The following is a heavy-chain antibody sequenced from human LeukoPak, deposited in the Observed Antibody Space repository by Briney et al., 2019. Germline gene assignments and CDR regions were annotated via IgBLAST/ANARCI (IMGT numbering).Heavy chain of an antibody. V-gene: IGHV3-30*18. CDR2: ISYDGSNK. D-gene: IGHD5-12*01. CDR3: AKDGSVVATKSFDY. J-gene: IGHJ4*02. CDR1: GFTFSSYG. Sequence: GGSLRLSCAASGFTFSSYGMHWVRQAPGKGLEWVAVISYDGSNKYYADSVKGRFTISRDNSKNTLYLQMNSLRAEDTAVYYCAKDGSVVATKSFDYWGQGTLVTVSS.